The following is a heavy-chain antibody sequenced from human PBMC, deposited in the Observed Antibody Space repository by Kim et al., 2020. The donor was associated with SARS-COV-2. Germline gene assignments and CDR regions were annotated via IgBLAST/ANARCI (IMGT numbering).Heavy chain of an antibody. D-gene: IGHD3-10*01. V-gene: IGHV3-21*01. CDR1: GFTFSSYS. CDR2: ISSSSSYI. J-gene: IGHJ6*02. Sequence: GGSLRLSCAASGFTFSSYSMNWVRQAPGKGLEWVSSISSSSSYIYYADSVKGRFTISRDNAKNSLYLQMNSLRAEDTAVYYCARDGRFGEPTPPWYGMDVWGQGTTVTVSS. CDR3: ARDGRFGEPTPPWYGMDV.